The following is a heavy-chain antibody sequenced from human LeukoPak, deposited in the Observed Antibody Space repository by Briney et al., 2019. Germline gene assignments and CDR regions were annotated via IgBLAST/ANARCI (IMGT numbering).Heavy chain of an antibody. CDR3: ARDDHPTYYYYNYYMDV. Sequence: ASVKVSCKASGYTFTSYDINWVRQATGQGLEWMGWMNPNSGNTGYAQKFQGRVTITRNTSISTAYMELSSLRSEDTAVYYCARDDHPTYYYYNYYMDVWGKGTTVTVSS. CDR2: MNPNSGNT. V-gene: IGHV1-8*03. CDR1: GYTFTSYD. J-gene: IGHJ6*03. D-gene: IGHD2/OR15-2a*01.